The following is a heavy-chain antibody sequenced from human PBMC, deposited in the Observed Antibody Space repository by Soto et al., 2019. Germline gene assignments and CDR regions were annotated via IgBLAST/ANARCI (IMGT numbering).Heavy chain of an antibody. J-gene: IGHJ4*02. D-gene: IGHD4-17*01. V-gene: IGHV3-7*01. Sequence: EVRLVESGGGLVQPGGSLRLSCAASGFTFSNYWMSWVRQAPGKGLEWVANLRQDGSEEYYVDSVKGRFTISRDNARKSLYLQTNSLRAEDMAVYYCAGGFNYGDHTYFDFWGQGSLVTVSS. CDR2: LRQDGSEE. CDR1: GFTFSNYW. CDR3: AGGFNYGDHTYFDF.